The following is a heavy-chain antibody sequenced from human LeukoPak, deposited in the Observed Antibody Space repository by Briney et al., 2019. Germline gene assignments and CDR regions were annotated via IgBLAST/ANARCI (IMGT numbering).Heavy chain of an antibody. CDR2: VFNDGSNQ. Sequence: GGSLRLSCAASKFTFSHYGMHRVRQAPGKGLEWVAVVFNDGSNQYYADSVKGRFTVSRDNSQNMLYLQMNSLRPEDTAVYYCAKDAERGFDYSNSLQKWGQGTLVTVSS. CDR3: AKDAERGFDYSNSLQK. D-gene: IGHD4-11*01. V-gene: IGHV3-33*03. CDR1: KFTFSHYG. J-gene: IGHJ4*02.